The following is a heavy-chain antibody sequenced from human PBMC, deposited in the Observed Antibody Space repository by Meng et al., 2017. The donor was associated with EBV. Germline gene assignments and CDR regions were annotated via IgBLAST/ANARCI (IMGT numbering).Heavy chain of an antibody. D-gene: IGHD1-26*01. CDR2: IRATSVDT. V-gene: IGHV3-23*01. CDR3: NSGSHSPLDS. J-gene: IGHJ4*02. Sequence: DVRLLGSGGVSVTQGRALSLPCATSGLSFSNYAMGWVRQAPGKGLEWVSGIRATSVDTYYADSVKGRFAISRDNSKNTVTLHMNILRAEDTAIYYCNSGSHSPLDSWGQGTLVTVSS. CDR1: GLSFSNYA.